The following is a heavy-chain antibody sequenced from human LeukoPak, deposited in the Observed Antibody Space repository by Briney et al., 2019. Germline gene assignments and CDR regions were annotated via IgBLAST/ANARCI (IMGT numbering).Heavy chain of an antibody. CDR2: ISAYNGNT. CDR1: GYTFTSYG. J-gene: IGHJ5*02. Sequence: ASVKVSCKASGYTFTSYGISWVRQAPGQGLEWMGWISAYNGNTNYAQKLQGRVTMTTDTSTSTACMELRSLRSDDTAVYYCARGDYDILTGYGNNWFDPWGQGTLVTVSS. V-gene: IGHV1-18*04. D-gene: IGHD3-9*01. CDR3: ARGDYDILTGYGNNWFDP.